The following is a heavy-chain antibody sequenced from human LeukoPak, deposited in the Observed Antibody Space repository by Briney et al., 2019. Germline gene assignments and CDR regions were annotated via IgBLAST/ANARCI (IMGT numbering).Heavy chain of an antibody. CDR1: GGSISSSY. CDR3: ASDNCSSTSCYGGYYYYMDV. V-gene: IGHV4-4*07. Sequence: SETLSLTCSVSGGSISSSYWSWIRQPAGKGLEWIGRIYTSGTFNYNPSLKSRVTMSVDTSKNQFSLKLSSVTAADTAVYYCASDNCSSTSCYGGYYYYMDVWGKGTTVTISS. D-gene: IGHD2-2*01. CDR2: IYTSGTF. J-gene: IGHJ6*03.